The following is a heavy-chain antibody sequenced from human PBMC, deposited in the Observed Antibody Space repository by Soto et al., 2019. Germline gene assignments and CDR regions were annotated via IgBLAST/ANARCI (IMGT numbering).Heavy chain of an antibody. CDR3: SIDFFRYCGSDRHIHC. CDR2: SYHSGNT. Sequence: SENLSLSCAVSGYSISSGSYWVWIRQPPGKGREWTGSSYHSGNTYYNTSLKAQVRISVDTAKNQRSLMVSSVTPRYTALYYCSIDFFRYCGSDRHIHCRGQATLVTVSS. D-gene: IGHD5-12*01. CDR1: GYSISSGSY. V-gene: IGHV4-38-2*02. J-gene: IGHJ4*02.